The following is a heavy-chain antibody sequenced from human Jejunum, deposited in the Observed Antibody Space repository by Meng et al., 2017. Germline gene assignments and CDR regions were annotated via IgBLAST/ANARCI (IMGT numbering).Heavy chain of an antibody. J-gene: IGHJ4*02. V-gene: IGHV6-1*01. CDR2: TYYRSKYYN. CDR3: ARDWGDVRGGFDF. D-gene: IGHD3-10*02. Sequence: QGQLQQSCPGRVKPSQTLSLTFAISGDSVSSNSAAWNWIRQSPSRGLEWLGRTYYRSKYYNDYALSVKSRITINPDTSKNQFSLQLNSVTPEDTAIYYCARDWGDVRGGFDFWGQGTLVTVSS. CDR1: GDSVSSNSAA.